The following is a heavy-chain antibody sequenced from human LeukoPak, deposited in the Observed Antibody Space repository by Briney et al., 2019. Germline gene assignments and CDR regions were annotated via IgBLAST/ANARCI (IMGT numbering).Heavy chain of an antibody. Sequence: GESLKISCKGSGYSFTSYWIGWVRQMPGKGLEWMGIIYPGDSDTRYSPSFQGQVTISADKSISTAYLQWSSLKASDTAMYYCARRADGGYSYGYEVNFDYWGQGTLVTVSS. J-gene: IGHJ4*02. D-gene: IGHD5-18*01. CDR3: ARRADGGYSYGYEVNFDY. CDR1: GYSFTSYW. V-gene: IGHV5-51*01. CDR2: IYPGDSDT.